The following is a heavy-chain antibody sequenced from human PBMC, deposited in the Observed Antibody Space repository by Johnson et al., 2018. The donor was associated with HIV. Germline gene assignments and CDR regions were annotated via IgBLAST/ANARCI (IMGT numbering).Heavy chain of an antibody. V-gene: IGHV3-30-3*01. CDR1: GFTFSSYA. D-gene: IGHD6-13*01. J-gene: IGHJ3*02. CDR2: ISYDRSNK. CDR3: ARGEWSSSKGGSFDM. Sequence: VQLVESGGGVVQPGRSLRLSCAASGFTFSSYAMHWVRQAPGKGLEWVAVISYDRSNKYYADSVKGRFTISRDNYKNTLFLQMNSLRAEDTAVYYCARGEWSSSKGGSFDMWGQGTLVTVSS.